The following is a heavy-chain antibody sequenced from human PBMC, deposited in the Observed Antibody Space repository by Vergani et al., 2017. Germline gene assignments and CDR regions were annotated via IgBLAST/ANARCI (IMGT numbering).Heavy chain of an antibody. Sequence: QVQLVESAGGVVQPGGSLRLSCAASGFTFSNFGMHWIRQAPGKGLEWVAVISYDGSNKYYADSVKGRFTISRDNSKNTLYLQMNSLRAEDTAVYYCARAPSSLLYRAGYFQHWGQGTLVTVSS. D-gene: IGHD2-2*02. J-gene: IGHJ1*01. V-gene: IGHV3-30*19. CDR3: ARAPSSLLYRAGYFQH. CDR2: ISYDGSNK. CDR1: GFTFSNFG.